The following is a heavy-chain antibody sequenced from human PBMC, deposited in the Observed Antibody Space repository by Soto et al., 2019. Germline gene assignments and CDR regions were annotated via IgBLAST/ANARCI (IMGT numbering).Heavy chain of an antibody. CDR1: GFTVSSKY. CDR3: AVAPRGERLLDFDY. CDR2: LYSGGST. J-gene: IGHJ4*02. Sequence: EVQLVESGGGLVQPGGSLRLSCVASGFTVSSKYMSWVRQAPGKGLEWVSVLYSGGSTYYADSVRDRFTISRDNSRNTLYLQMSSLRVEHTAIYYCAVAPRGERLLDFDYWGRGTLVTVSS. D-gene: IGHD6-25*01. V-gene: IGHV3-66*01.